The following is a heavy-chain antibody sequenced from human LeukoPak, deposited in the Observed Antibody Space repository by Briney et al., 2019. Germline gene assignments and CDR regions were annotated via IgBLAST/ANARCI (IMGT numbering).Heavy chain of an antibody. CDR1: GGSISSYY. V-gene: IGHV4-59*01. Sequence: PSETLSLTCTVSGGSISSYYWSWIRQPPGKGLEWIGYIYYSGSTNYNPSLKSRVNISVDTSKTQVSLKLSSVTAADTAVYYCASASGYKGYFDYWGQGILVTVSS. CDR2: IYYSGST. D-gene: IGHD5-12*01. J-gene: IGHJ4*02. CDR3: ASASGYKGYFDY.